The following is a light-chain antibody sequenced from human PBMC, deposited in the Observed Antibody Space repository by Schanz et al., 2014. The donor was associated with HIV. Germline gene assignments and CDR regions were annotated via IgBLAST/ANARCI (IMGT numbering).Light chain of an antibody. CDR3: TSYAGSNNLV. J-gene: IGLJ2*01. Sequence: QSVLTQPPSASGTPGQRVTISCSGSNSNIGGNYVYWYQQLPGTAPKLLIYRNNQRPSGVPDRFSGSKSGNTASLTVSRLQAEDEADYYCTSYAGSNNLVFGGGTKLTVL. CDR2: RNN. V-gene: IGLV1-47*01. CDR1: NSNIGGNY.